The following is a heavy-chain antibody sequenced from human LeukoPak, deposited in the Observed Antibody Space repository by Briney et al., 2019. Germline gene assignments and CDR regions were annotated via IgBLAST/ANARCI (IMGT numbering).Heavy chain of an antibody. CDR2: VYYSGST. V-gene: IGHV4-59*08. CDR3: ARRPDGTSHFDY. J-gene: IGHJ4*02. CDR1: GGSIRSYF. D-gene: IGHD6-6*01. Sequence: PSETLSLTCTVSGGSIRSYFWSWIRQPPGKGLEWIGYVYYSGSTNYNPSLKSRVTISVDTSKKQFSLKLSSVTAADTAVYYCARRPDGTSHFDYWGQGTLVTVPS.